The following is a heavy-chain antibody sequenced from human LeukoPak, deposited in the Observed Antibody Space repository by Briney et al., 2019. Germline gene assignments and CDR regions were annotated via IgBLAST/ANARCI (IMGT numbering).Heavy chain of an antibody. CDR2: INPSGGSS. J-gene: IGHJ5*02. CDR3: ARDPMYYDFWSGYWTHNWFDP. CDR1: GYTFTSYY. D-gene: IGHD3-3*01. V-gene: IGHV1-46*01. Sequence: ASVKVSCKASGYTFTSYYMHWVRQAPGQGLEWMGIINPSGGSSSYAQKFQGRVTMTRDTSISTAYMELSRLRSDDTAVYYCARDPMYYDFWSGYWTHNWFDPWGQGTLVTVSS.